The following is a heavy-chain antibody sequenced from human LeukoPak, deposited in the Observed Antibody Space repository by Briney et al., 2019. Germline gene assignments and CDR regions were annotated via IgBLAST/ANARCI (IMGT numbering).Heavy chain of an antibody. J-gene: IGHJ4*02. CDR2: MSGSGATT. CDR1: GFTFSGYA. CDR3: ARSRGYSYGFNY. V-gene: IGHV3-23*01. Sequence: GGSLRLSCAASGFTFSGYAMNWVRQAPGKGLEWVSGMSGSGATTYYADSVKGRFTISRDNSKNTLYLQMNSLRVEDTAIYYCARSRGYSYGFNYWGQGTLVTVSS. D-gene: IGHD5-18*01.